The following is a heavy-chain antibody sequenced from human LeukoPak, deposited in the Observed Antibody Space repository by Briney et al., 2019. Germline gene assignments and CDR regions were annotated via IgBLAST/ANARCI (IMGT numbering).Heavy chain of an antibody. V-gene: IGHV3-48*04. CDR2: INYSGSNI. CDR1: GFTFSTYS. J-gene: IGHJ4*02. Sequence: GGSLRLSRAASGFTFSTYSMNWVRQAPGKGLEWISDINYSGSNIYYADSVKGRFTVSRDNAKNSLYLQMNSLRAEDTAAYYCARPSSDWPQPRPFDYWGQGTLVTVSS. D-gene: IGHD6-13*01. CDR3: ARPSSDWPQPRPFDY.